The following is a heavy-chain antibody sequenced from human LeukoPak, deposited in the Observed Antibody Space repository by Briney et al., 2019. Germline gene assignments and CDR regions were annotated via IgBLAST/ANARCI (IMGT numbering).Heavy chain of an antibody. V-gene: IGHV3-33*01. CDR2: IWSDGTNR. J-gene: IGHJ4*01. Sequence: GGSLRLSCAASGFIFSHHGMHWVRQAPGKGLEWVAVIWSDGTNRFYAESVKGRFTISRDNSQNTVFLQMNSLRVKDTAIYYCARDAQRGFDYSNSLKNWGHGTLVTVSS. CDR1: GFIFSHHG. CDR3: ARDAQRGFDYSNSLKN. D-gene: IGHD4-11*01.